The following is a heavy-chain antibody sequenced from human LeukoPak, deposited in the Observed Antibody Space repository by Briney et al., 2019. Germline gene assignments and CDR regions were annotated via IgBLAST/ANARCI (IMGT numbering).Heavy chain of an antibody. Sequence: PSETLSLTCTVSGGSISSGGYYWSWIRQHPGKGLEWIGYIYYSGSTYYNPSLKSRVTISVDTSKNQFSLKLSSVTAADTAVYYCARDWYSYGFDYWGQGTLVTVSS. D-gene: IGHD5-18*01. J-gene: IGHJ4*02. CDR1: GGSISSGGYY. V-gene: IGHV4-31*03. CDR3: ARDWYSYGFDY. CDR2: IYYSGST.